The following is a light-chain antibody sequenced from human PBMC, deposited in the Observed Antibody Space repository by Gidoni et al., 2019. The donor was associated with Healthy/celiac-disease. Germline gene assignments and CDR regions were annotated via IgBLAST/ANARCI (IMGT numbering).Light chain of an antibody. Sequence: EIVLTHSPGTLSLSPGERATLSCRASQSVSSSYLAWYQQKPGQAPRLLIYGASSRATGIPDRFSGSGSGTDFTLTISRLEPEDFAVYYCQQYGSPRLTFGGGTKVEIK. CDR3: QQYGSPRLT. CDR2: GAS. CDR1: QSVSSSY. V-gene: IGKV3-20*01. J-gene: IGKJ4*01.